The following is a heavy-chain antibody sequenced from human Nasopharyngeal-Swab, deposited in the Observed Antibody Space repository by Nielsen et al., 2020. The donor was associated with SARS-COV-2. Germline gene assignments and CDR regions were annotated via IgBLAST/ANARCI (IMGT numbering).Heavy chain of an antibody. Sequence: CAISGDSVSSSSAAWNWIRQSPSRGLEWLGRTYYRSKWYNDYAVSVKSRITINPDTSKNQFSLHLNSVTPEDTAVYYCARARGAYGDYYYYYTDVWGKGTTVTVSS. CDR1: GDSVSSSSAA. D-gene: IGHD4-17*01. CDR3: ARARGAYGDYYYYYTDV. J-gene: IGHJ6*03. CDR2: TYYRSKWYN. V-gene: IGHV6-1*01.